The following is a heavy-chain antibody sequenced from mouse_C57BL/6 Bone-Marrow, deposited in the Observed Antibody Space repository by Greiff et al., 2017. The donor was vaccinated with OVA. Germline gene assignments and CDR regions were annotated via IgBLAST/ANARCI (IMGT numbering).Heavy chain of an antibody. CDR1: GYTFTDYE. Sequence: VKLVESGAELVRPGASVTLSCKASGYTFTDYEMHWVKQTPVHGLEWIGAIDPETGGTAYNQKFKGKAILTADKSSSTAYMELRSLTSEDSAVYYCTSQVLKAMDYWGQGTSVTVSS. D-gene: IGHD1-3*01. V-gene: IGHV1-15*01. J-gene: IGHJ4*01. CDR3: TSQVLKAMDY. CDR2: IDPETGGT.